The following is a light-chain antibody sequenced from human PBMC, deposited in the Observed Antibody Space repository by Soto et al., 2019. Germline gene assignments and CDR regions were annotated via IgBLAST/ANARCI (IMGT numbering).Light chain of an antibody. J-gene: IGKJ1*01. CDR2: AAS. V-gene: IGKV1-6*01. CDR3: QQYGSSPQS. Sequence: AIHMKQSPSSLSASVGDRVTITCRASQGIRNDLDWFQQKPGKAPKLLIYAASNLQRRVPARFSGSGSGTEFDFTISRLEPEDFAVDYCQQYGSSPQSFGQGTKVDIK. CDR1: QGIRND.